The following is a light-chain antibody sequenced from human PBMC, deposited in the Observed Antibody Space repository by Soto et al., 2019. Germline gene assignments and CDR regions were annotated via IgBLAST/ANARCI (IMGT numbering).Light chain of an antibody. CDR3: QQYNNWPPRT. CDR2: GAS. J-gene: IGKJ1*01. V-gene: IGKV3-15*01. CDR1: QSVSSN. Sequence: EIVMTQSPATLSVSPGERATLSCRASQSVSSNLAWYQQKPGQAPRLLIYGASTRATGIPARFSGSGSGTALTLTIISLQSEDFAVYYCQQYNNWPPRTFGQGTKVEIK.